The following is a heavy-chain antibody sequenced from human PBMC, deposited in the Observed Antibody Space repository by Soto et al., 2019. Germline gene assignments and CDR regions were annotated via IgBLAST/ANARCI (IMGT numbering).Heavy chain of an antibody. CDR1: GFTFSSYA. CDR2: ISGGGRTT. J-gene: IGHJ4*02. D-gene: IGHD2-2*01. Sequence: GGSLRLSCAASGFTFSSYAMSWVRQAPGKGLEWVSGISGGGRTTYYADSVKGRFTISRDNSKNTLFLQMNSLTVGDTAVYYCAKCSSASCFKEGFDYWGQGTLVTVSS. V-gene: IGHV3-23*01. CDR3: AKCSSASCFKEGFDY.